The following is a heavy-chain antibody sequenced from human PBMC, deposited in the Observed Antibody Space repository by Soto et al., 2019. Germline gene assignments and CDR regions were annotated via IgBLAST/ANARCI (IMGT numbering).Heavy chain of an antibody. V-gene: IGHV4-59*01. CDR3: ARCSSTSCQLLDL. J-gene: IGHJ4*02. Sequence: SETLSLTCTVSDGSISGYYWSWIRQPPGKGLEWIGYIYYTGSTNYNPSLKSRVTISVDTSKNQFSLKLSSVTPADTAVYYCARCSSTSCQLLDLWGQGTLVTVSS. D-gene: IGHD2-2*01. CDR1: DGSISGYY. CDR2: IYYTGST.